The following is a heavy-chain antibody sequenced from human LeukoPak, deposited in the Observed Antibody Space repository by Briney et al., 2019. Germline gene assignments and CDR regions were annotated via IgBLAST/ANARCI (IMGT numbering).Heavy chain of an antibody. Sequence: ESGPALVKPTQTLTLTCTFSGFSLTTSGMCVNWLRQPPGKALEWLARIEWDDDKYYSTSLKSRLTITKDTSKNQVVLTMTNMDPVDTATYYCAFYGGFIFEYWGQGTLVTVSS. CDR3: AFYGGFIFEY. CDR1: GFSLTTSGMC. D-gene: IGHD4-23*01. CDR2: IEWDDDK. V-gene: IGHV2-70*11. J-gene: IGHJ4*02.